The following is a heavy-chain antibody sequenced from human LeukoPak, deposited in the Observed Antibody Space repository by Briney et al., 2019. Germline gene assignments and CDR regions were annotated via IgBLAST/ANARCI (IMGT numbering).Heavy chain of an antibody. CDR1: GGTFSGYA. D-gene: IGHD2-21*02. Sequence: SVKVSCKASGGTFSGYAITWVRQAPGQGLEWMGRIIPILDITNYAQKFQGRVTITADKSTSTAYMDLNSLRSEDTAMYYCARAGAAVTAMTYWGQGTLVTVSS. CDR2: IIPILDIT. J-gene: IGHJ4*02. V-gene: IGHV1-69*04. CDR3: ARAGAAVTAMTY.